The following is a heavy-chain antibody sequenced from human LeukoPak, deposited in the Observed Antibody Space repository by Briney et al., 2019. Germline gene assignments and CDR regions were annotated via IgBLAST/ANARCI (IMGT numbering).Heavy chain of an antibody. V-gene: IGHV6-1*01. J-gene: IGHJ3*02. CDR2: IYYRSKWSN. D-gene: IGHD1-1*01. Sequence: SQTLSLTCVISGDSVSSKSVWNWIRQSPSRGLEWLGRIYYRSKWSNNYAVSVKSRITINPDTSKNQFSLQLNSVTPEDTAVYYCARDPPNAVYFDIWGQGTMVAVSS. CDR1: GDSVSSKSV. CDR3: ARDPPNAVYFDI.